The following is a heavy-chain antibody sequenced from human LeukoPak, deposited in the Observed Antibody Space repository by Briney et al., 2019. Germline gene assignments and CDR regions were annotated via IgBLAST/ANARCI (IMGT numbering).Heavy chain of an antibody. D-gene: IGHD3-22*01. Sequence: PSETLSLTCTVSGGSISSSYWSWIRQPAGKGLEWIGRIYTSGSTNYNPSLKSRVTMSVDTSKNQFSLKLSSVTAADTAVYYCARDTYYYDSRDWFDPWGQGTLVTVSS. V-gene: IGHV4-4*07. CDR1: GGSISSSY. J-gene: IGHJ5*02. CDR3: ARDTYYYDSRDWFDP. CDR2: IYTSGST.